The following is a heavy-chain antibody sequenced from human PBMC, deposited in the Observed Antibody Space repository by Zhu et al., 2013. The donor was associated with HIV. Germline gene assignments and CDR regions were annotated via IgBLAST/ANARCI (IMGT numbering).Heavy chain of an antibody. Sequence: QVQLVQSGAEVKKPGASVKVSCKASGYTFTSYYMHWVRQAPGQGLEWMGIINPSGGSTSYAQKFQGRVTMTRDTSTSTVYMELSSLRSEDTAVYYCARGWGPYYYDSSGYSDHNWFDPWGQGTLVTVSS. J-gene: IGHJ5*02. CDR1: GYTFTSYY. D-gene: IGHD3-22*01. CDR3: ARGWGPYYYDSSGYSDHNWFDP. CDR2: INPSGGST. V-gene: IGHV1-46*03.